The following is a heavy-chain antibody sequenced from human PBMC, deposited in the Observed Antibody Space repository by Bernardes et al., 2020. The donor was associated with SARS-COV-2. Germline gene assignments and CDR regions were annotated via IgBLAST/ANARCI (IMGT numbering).Heavy chain of an antibody. J-gene: IGHJ6*02. CDR1: GYTFTSYG. V-gene: IGHV1-18*04. CDR2: ISAYNGNT. CDR3: ARVSAYYDFWSGYYTWEGASYDLDV. Sequence: ASVKVYCKASGYTFTSYGISWVRQAPGQGLEWMGWISAYNGNTNYAQKLQGRVTMTTDTSTSTAYMELRSLRSDDTAVYYCARVSAYYDFWSGYYTWEGASYDLDVWSQGTTVTVSS. D-gene: IGHD3-3*01.